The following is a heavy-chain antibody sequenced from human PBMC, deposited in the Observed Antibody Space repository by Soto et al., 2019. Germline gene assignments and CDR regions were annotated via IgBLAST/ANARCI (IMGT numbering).Heavy chain of an antibody. V-gene: IGHV1-2*02. CDR1: GYTFTGYY. CDR2: INPNSGGT. Sequence: ASVKVSCKASGYTFTGYYMHWVRQAPGQGLEWMGWINPNSGGTNYAQKFQGRVTMTRDTSISTAYMELSRLRSDDTAVYYCALSSSPFYGMDVWGQGTTVTVYS. D-gene: IGHD6-13*01. CDR3: ALSSSPFYGMDV. J-gene: IGHJ6*02.